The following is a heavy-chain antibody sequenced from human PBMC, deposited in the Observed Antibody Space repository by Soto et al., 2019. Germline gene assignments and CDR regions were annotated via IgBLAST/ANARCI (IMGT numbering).Heavy chain of an antibody. CDR1: GGSFSGYY. Sequence: SETLSLTCAVYGGSFSGYYWSWIRQPPGKGLEWIGEINHSGSTNYNPSLKSRVTISVDTSKNQFSLKLSSVTAADTAVYYCARIDFDWSLGYFDYWGQGTLVTVSS. J-gene: IGHJ4*02. CDR2: INHSGST. V-gene: IGHV4-34*01. D-gene: IGHD3-9*01. CDR3: ARIDFDWSLGYFDY.